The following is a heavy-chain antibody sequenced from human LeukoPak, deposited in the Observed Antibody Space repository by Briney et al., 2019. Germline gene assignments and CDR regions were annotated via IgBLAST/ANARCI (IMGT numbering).Heavy chain of an antibody. Sequence: PGGSLRLSCAASGFAFSSYAMSWVRQAPGKGLEWVSAISGSGGSTYYADSVKGRFTISRDNSKNTLYLQMNSLRAEDTAVYYCAKDPGFYGVLDAFDIWGQGTMVTVSS. D-gene: IGHD4-17*01. CDR2: ISGSGGST. CDR1: GFAFSSYA. CDR3: AKDPGFYGVLDAFDI. V-gene: IGHV3-23*01. J-gene: IGHJ3*02.